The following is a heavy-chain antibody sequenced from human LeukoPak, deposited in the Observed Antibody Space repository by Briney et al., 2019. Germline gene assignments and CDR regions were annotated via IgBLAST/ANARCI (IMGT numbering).Heavy chain of an antibody. V-gene: IGHV3-48*03. CDR2: ISSSGSTI. CDR3: ARAGWIQLWLPDY. J-gene: IGHJ4*02. D-gene: IGHD5-18*01. Sequence: GGSLRLSCAASGFTFSSYEINWVRQAPGKGLEWVSYISSSGSTIYYADSVKGRFTISRDNAKNSLYLQMNSLRAEDTAVYYCARAGWIQLWLPDYWGQGTLVTVSS. CDR1: GFTFSSYE.